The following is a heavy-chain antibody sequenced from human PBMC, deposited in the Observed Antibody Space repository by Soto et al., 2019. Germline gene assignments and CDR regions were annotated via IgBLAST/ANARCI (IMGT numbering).Heavy chain of an antibody. CDR2: MNPNSGNT. J-gene: IGHJ3*02. CDR3: AGAEYDILTGYYPTDAFDI. D-gene: IGHD3-9*01. V-gene: IGHV1-8*01. Sequence: ASVKVSCKASGYAFTSYDINWVRQATGQGLEWMGWMNPNSGNTGYAQKFQGRVTMTRNTSISTAYMELSSLRSEDTAVYYCAGAEYDILTGYYPTDAFDIWGQGTMVTVSS. CDR1: GYAFTSYD.